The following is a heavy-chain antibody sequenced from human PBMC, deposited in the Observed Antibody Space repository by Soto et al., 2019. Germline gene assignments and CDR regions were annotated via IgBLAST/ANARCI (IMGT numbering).Heavy chain of an antibody. J-gene: IGHJ6*02. Sequence: TSETLSLTCFVSGDSINNTYWWSWVRQAPGKGLEWIGEIFHTGGKSYMPSLRGRITLSVDTSKNQFSLKLTSVTAADTAVYYCARDYYDSSGYYGLHYYYYYGMDVWGQGTTVTVSS. CDR3: ARDYYDSSGYYGLHYYYYYGMDV. CDR2: IFHTGGK. V-gene: IGHV4-4*02. D-gene: IGHD3-22*01. CDR1: GDSINNTYW.